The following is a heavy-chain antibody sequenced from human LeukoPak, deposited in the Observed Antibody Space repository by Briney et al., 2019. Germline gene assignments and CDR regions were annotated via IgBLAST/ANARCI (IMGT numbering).Heavy chain of an antibody. D-gene: IGHD3-22*01. Sequence: PGGSLRLSCAASGFTFSSYSMNWVRQAPGKGLEWVSYISSSSSTIYYADSVKGRFTISRDNAKNSLYLQMNSLRAEDTAVYYCARFRMTYYDSSGYPDYWGQGTLVTVSS. CDR1: GFTFSSYS. V-gene: IGHV3-48*01. CDR3: ARFRMTYYDSSGYPDY. CDR2: ISSSSSTI. J-gene: IGHJ4*02.